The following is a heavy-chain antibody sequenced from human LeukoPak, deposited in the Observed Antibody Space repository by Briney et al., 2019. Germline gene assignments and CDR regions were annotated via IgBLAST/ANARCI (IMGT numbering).Heavy chain of an antibody. CDR1: GFTFDDYA. D-gene: IGHD3-22*01. CDR2: ISWNSGSI. V-gene: IGHV3-9*03. CDR3: AKSAAGRSGSYDSSGYYYVDYMDV. Sequence: PGRSLRLSCAASGFTFDDYAMHWVRQAPGKGLEWVSGISWNSGSIGYADSVKGRFTISRDNAKNSLYLQMNSLRAEDMALYYCAKSAAGRSGSYDSSGYYYVDYMDVWGKGTTVTVSS. J-gene: IGHJ6*03.